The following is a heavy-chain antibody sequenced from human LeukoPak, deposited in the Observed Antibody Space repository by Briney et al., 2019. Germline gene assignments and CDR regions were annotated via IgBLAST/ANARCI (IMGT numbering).Heavy chain of an antibody. CDR3: ARVRAVAGPLDY. CDR2: ISSSGSTI. J-gene: IGHJ4*02. V-gene: IGHV3-48*03. CDR1: GFAFSSYE. Sequence: QPGGSLRLSCAASGFAFSSYEMNWVRQAPGKGLEWVSYISSSGSTIYYADSVKGRFTISRENAKNSLYLQMNSLRAEDTAVYYCARVRAVAGPLDYWGQGTLVTVSS. D-gene: IGHD6-19*01.